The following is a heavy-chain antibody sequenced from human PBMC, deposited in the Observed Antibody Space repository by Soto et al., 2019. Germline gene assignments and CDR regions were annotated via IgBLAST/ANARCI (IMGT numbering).Heavy chain of an antibody. CDR2: ISDSGGRT. J-gene: IGHJ4*02. Sequence: GGSLRLSCAASGFTFNTYAMSWVRQAPGKGLDWVSAISDSGGRTYYADSVKGRFTISRDNSKNTLYLQMNSLRAEDTAVYFCAKELVNSGWTYFDYWGQGTLVTVSS. V-gene: IGHV3-23*01. CDR3: AKELVNSGWTYFDY. CDR1: GFTFNTYA. D-gene: IGHD6-19*01.